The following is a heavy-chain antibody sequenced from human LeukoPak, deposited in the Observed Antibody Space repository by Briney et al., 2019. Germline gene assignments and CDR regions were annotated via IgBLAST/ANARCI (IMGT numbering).Heavy chain of an antibody. CDR3: ARRSGIAVAGAFDY. D-gene: IGHD6-19*01. V-gene: IGHV3-74*01. CDR2: INSDGSST. CDR1: GFTFSNYW. J-gene: IGHJ4*02. Sequence: GGSLRLSCAASGFTFSNYWMHWVRQAPGKGLVWVSRINSDGSSTYYADSVKGRFTISRDNSKNTLYLQMNSLRAEDTAVYYCARRSGIAVAGAFDYWGQGTLVTVSS.